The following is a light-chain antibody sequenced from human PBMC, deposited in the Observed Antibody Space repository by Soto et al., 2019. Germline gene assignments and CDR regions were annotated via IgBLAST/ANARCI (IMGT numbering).Light chain of an antibody. CDR3: SSYAGSNNPYV. V-gene: IGLV2-8*01. CDR2: EVT. CDR1: SGDIGGYGY. J-gene: IGLJ1*01. Sequence: QSVLTQPPSASGSAGQSVTISCTGTSGDIGGYGYVSWYQQHPGKAPKLMIYEVTKRPLGVPDRFSGSKSGNTASLTVSGLQAEDEADYYCSSYAGSNNPYVFGTGTKV.